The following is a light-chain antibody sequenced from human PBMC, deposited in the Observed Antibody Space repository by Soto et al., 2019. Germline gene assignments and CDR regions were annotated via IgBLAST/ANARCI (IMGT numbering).Light chain of an antibody. J-gene: IGKJ1*01. Sequence: EIVMAESPDILSASPGERATISCRASQSVSSNLAWYQQKPGQSPRLLIYGASTWATGIPVRFSGSGSGTEFTLTISSLQSEDFVVYYCQQRSDWPWTFGQGTKVDIK. CDR3: QQRSDWPWT. CDR1: QSVSSN. V-gene: IGKV3-15*01. CDR2: GAS.